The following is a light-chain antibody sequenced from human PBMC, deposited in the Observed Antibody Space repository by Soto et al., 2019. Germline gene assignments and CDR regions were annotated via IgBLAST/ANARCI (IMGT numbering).Light chain of an antibody. V-gene: IGLV2-8*01. J-gene: IGLJ1*01. CDR1: GNDVGAYNY. Sequence: QSVLTQPRSVSGSPGQSVTISCTGTGNDVGAYNYVSWYQQHLGKAPKLIIYEVSQRPSGVPDRFSGSKSGNTASLTVSGLQTEDEADYYCSAYAGSNNFVFGSGTKVTVL. CDR3: SAYAGSNNFV. CDR2: EVS.